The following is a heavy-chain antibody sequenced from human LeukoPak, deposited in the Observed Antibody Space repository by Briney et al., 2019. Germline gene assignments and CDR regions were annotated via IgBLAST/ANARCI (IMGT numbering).Heavy chain of an antibody. D-gene: IGHD5-24*01. Sequence: SETLSLTCTVSGGSISSSSYYWGWIRQPPGKGLEWIGSIYYSGSTYYNPSLKSRVTISVDTSKNQFSLKLSSVTAADTAMYYCARGRVEMATIDFDYWAREPWSPSPQ. CDR2: IYYSGST. V-gene: IGHV4-39*01. J-gene: IGHJ4*02. CDR3: ARGRVEMATIDFDY. CDR1: GGSISSSSYY.